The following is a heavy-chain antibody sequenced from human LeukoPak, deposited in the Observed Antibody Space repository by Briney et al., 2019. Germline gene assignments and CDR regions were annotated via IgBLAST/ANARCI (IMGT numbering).Heavy chain of an antibody. Sequence: SETLSLTCTVSGVSISSGGNYWSWIRQHPGKGLEWIGYIYYTGSTNNNPSLKSRITLSVDTSKNQFSLRLSSVTAADTAVYYCARRVGKYPTYYFDYWGQGTLVTVSS. V-gene: IGHV4-31*03. CDR1: GVSISSGGNY. CDR3: ARRVGKYPTYYFDY. CDR2: IYYTGST. D-gene: IGHD1-1*01. J-gene: IGHJ4*02.